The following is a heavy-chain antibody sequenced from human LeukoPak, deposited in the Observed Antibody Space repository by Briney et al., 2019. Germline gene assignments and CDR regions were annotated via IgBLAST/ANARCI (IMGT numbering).Heavy chain of an antibody. D-gene: IGHD6-13*01. CDR2: VDGGGGGT. Sequence: GSLRLSCAASGFTLSSYAMTWVRQAPGRGLEWVSSVDGGGGGTYYADSVKGRFTISRDNSKDTLYLQMNRLRAEDTAVYFCAKQSAGSAAWYSLHYDFWGQGTLVTVSS. J-gene: IGHJ4*02. CDR1: GFTLSSYA. V-gene: IGHV3-23*01. CDR3: AKQSAGSAAWYSLHYDF.